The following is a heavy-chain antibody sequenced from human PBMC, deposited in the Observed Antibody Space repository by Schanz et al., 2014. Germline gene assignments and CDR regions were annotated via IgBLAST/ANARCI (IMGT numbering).Heavy chain of an antibody. V-gene: IGHV1-18*01. D-gene: IGHD6-19*01. CDR3: ARGGYSSGWYDRDIAHFAS. J-gene: IGHJ4*01. CDR1: GYTFTSYG. CDR2: ISAYNGNT. Sequence: QVQLVQSGAEVKKPGASVKVSCKASGYTFTSYGINWVRQAPGQGLEWMGWISAYNGNTNYAQKLQGRVTMTTDTSTSPAYMELRSLRSDDTAVYYCARGGYSSGWYDRDIAHFASWGHGPLVTVSS.